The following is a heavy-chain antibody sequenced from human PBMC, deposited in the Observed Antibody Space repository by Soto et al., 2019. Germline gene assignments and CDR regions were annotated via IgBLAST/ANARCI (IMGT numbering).Heavy chain of an antibody. CDR3: ARDRYGDKAFDY. J-gene: IGHJ4*01. D-gene: IGHD4-17*01. V-gene: IGHV3-11*01. CDR1: GFTFSDYY. CDR2: IRSSGGAI. Sequence: QVQLVESGGGLVKPGGSLRLSCAASGFTFSDYYMGWIRQAPRKGLEWASYIRSSGGAIYYADSVKGRFTISGDNAKNSLFLQMNSQRAEDTPVYYCARDRYGDKAFDYWGQGPLVTVSS.